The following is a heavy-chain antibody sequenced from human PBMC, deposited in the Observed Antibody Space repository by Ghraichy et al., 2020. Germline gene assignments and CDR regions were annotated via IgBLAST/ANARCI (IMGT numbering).Heavy chain of an antibody. D-gene: IGHD3-16*01. CDR3: VISSGFRFGVY. Sequence: SETLSLTCSVYGGSFSTYYWSWIRQPPGKGLEWIGEVNHGGNTNYNPSLKSRVTMSVDTSENQFQLSLKLSSVTAADTAVYSCVISSGFRFGVYWGQGSLVTVSS. J-gene: IGHJ4*02. V-gene: IGHV4-34*01. CDR2: VNHGGNT. CDR1: GGSFSTYY.